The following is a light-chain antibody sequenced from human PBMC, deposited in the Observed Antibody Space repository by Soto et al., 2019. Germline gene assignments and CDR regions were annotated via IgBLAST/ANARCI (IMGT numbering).Light chain of an antibody. V-gene: IGLV2-23*01. CDR1: SSDVGSYNL. J-gene: IGLJ2*01. CDR2: EGS. CDR3: CSYAGSSTFV. Sequence: QSALTQPASVSGSPGQSITISCTGTSSDVGSYNLVSWYQQHPGKAPKLMIYEGSKRPSGVSNRFSCSKSGNTASLTISGLQAEDEADYYCCSYAGSSTFVFGGGTKLTVL.